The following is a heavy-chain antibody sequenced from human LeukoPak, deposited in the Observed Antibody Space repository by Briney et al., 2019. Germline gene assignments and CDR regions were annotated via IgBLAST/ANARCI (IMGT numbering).Heavy chain of an antibody. CDR3: ARGRLNYYYVDV. Sequence: GASVKLSCKASVYTFSSYYMNWVRQATGQRLEWMGIINSSGGSTSYAQQFQGRVTITRDMSTSTVYMEQSSLRSEDTAVYFCARGRLNYYYVDVWGKGTTVSVSS. CDR1: VYTFSSYY. J-gene: IGHJ6*03. V-gene: IGHV1-46*01. CDR2: INSSGGST. D-gene: IGHD2-8*01.